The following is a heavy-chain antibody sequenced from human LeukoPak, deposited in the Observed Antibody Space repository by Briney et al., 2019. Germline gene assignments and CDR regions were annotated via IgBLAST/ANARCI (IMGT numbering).Heavy chain of an antibody. Sequence: GGSLRLSCAASGFTFSSYSMNWVRQAPGKGLEWVSSISSSSSYIYYADSVKGRFTISRDNAKNSLYLQMNSLRAEDTAVYYRARDGKYSSGWYFTGPYDYWGQGTLVTVSS. CDR2: ISSSSSYI. D-gene: IGHD6-19*01. V-gene: IGHV3-21*01. CDR1: GFTFSSYS. CDR3: ARDGKYSSGWYFTGPYDY. J-gene: IGHJ4*02.